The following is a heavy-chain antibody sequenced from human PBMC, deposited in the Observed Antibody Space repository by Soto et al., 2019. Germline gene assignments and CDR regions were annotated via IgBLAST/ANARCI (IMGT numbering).Heavy chain of an antibody. J-gene: IGHJ5*02. D-gene: IGHD2-2*01. CDR3: ARDRFPLVNIVVVPAAIWFDP. Sequence: PSETLSLTCTVSGGSISSYYWSWIRQPAGKGLEWIGRIYTSGSTNYNPSLKSRVTMSVDTSKNQFSLKLSSVTAADTAVYYCARDRFPLVNIVVVPAAIWFDPWGQGTLVTVSS. CDR2: IYTSGST. CDR1: GGSISSYY. V-gene: IGHV4-4*07.